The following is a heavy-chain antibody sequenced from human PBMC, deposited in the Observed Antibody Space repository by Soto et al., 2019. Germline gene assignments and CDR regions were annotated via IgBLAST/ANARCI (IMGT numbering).Heavy chain of an antibody. Sequence: QVQLVQSGAEVKKPGSSVKVSCKASGGTFSSYAISWVRQAPGQGLEWMGGIIPIFGTANYAQKFQGRVTITADESTSTAYMELSSLRSEDTAVYYCARDWYYDILTGHYSPYYYYGMDVWGQGTTVTVSS. CDR1: GGTFSSYA. CDR2: IIPIFGTA. D-gene: IGHD3-9*01. J-gene: IGHJ6*02. CDR3: ARDWYYDILTGHYSPYYYYGMDV. V-gene: IGHV1-69*01.